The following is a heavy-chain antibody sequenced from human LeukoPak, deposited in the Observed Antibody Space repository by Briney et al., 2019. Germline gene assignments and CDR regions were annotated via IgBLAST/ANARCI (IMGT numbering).Heavy chain of an antibody. CDR1: GYTFTGYY. Sequence: GASVKVSCKASGYTFTGYYMHWVRQAPGQGLEWMGWINPNSGGTNYAQKLQGRVTMTTDTSTSTAYMELRSLRSDDTAVHYCARVLRPAFWSDKGYFDYWGQGTLVTVSS. D-gene: IGHD3-3*01. V-gene: IGHV1-2*02. J-gene: IGHJ4*02. CDR2: INPNSGGT. CDR3: ARVLRPAFWSDKGYFDY.